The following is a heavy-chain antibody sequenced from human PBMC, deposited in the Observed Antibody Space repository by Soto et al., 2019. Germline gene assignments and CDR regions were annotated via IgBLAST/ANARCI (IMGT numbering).Heavy chain of an antibody. CDR2: IRSDGSST. V-gene: IGHV3-74*01. Sequence: GGSLRLSCAASGFTFRSYWMHWVRQAPGKGLVWVSRIRSDGSSTDYADCVKGRFTISRDNAKNTMYPQMNSLTVDDTAVYYCTSRVAGYCSGGRCSTWDHWAQGTLVTVSP. J-gene: IGHJ4*02. CDR1: GFTFRSYW. D-gene: IGHD2-15*01. CDR3: TSRVAGYCSGGRCSTWDH.